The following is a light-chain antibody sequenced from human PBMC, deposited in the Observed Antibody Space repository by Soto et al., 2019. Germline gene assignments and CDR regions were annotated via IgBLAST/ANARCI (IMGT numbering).Light chain of an antibody. CDR2: GAS. CDR3: HQYAGSPPWT. J-gene: IGKJ1*01. Sequence: EIVLTQSPGTLSLSPGERATLSCRASQSVTSSYLAWYQQKPGQAPRLLIHGASSRATGIPDRFSGSGSGTDFTLTISRLDPEDFAVYYCHQYAGSPPWTFGQGTKVEIK. CDR1: QSVTSSY. V-gene: IGKV3-20*01.